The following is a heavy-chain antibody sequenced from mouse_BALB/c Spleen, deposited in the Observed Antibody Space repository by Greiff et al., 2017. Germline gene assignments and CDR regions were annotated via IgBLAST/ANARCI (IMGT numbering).Heavy chain of an antibody. D-gene: IGHD2-3*01. CDR1: GFSLTSYG. CDR3: ARKGDDGCYWFAY. CDR2: IWSGGST. J-gene: IGHJ3*01. V-gene: IGHV2-2*02. Sequence: QVQLQQSGPGLVQPSQSLSITCTVSGFSLTSYGVHWVRQSPGKGLEWLGVIWSGGSTDYNAAFISRLSISKDNSKSQVFFKMNSLQANDTAIYYCARKGDDGCYWFAYWGQGTLVTVSA.